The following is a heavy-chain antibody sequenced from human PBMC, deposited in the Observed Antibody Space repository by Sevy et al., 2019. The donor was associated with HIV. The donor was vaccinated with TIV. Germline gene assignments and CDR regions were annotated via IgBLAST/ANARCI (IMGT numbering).Heavy chain of an antibody. CDR3: ARVIVVVPAARGWFDP. CDR2: INHSGST. Sequence: SQTLSLTCAVYGGSFSGYYWSWIRHPPGKGLEWIGEINHSGSTNYNPSLKSRVTISVDTSKNQFSLKLSSVTAADTAVDYCARVIVVVPAARGWFDPWGQRTLVNVS. D-gene: IGHD2-2*01. CDR1: GGSFSGYY. J-gene: IGHJ5*02. V-gene: IGHV4-34*01.